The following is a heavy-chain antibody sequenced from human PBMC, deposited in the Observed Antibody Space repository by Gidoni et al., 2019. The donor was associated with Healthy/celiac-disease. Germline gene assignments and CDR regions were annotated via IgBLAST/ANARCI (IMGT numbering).Heavy chain of an antibody. Sequence: EVQLVESGGVVVQPGGSLRLSCAASGLPFDDYTMHWVRQAPGKGLEWVSLISWDGGSTYYADSVKGRFTISRDNSKNSLYLQMNSLRTEDTALYYCAKDWGRYSSGWYWSYFDYWGQGTLVTVSS. J-gene: IGHJ4*02. CDR1: GLPFDDYT. V-gene: IGHV3-43*01. D-gene: IGHD6-19*01. CDR2: ISWDGGST. CDR3: AKDWGRYSSGWYWSYFDY.